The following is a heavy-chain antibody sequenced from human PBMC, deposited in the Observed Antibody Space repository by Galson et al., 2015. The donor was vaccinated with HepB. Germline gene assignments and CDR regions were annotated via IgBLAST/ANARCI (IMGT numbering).Heavy chain of an antibody. J-gene: IGHJ6*02. V-gene: IGHV1-69*13. Sequence: SVKVSCKASGGTFSAYALSWVRQAPGQGLEWVGGIVPIFGMVDYAQTFQGRVTITADESTSTAYMELSSLRSEDTAVYYCARAEDQTRHSNFYYFGMDVWGQGTTVTVSS. CDR2: IVPIFGMV. D-gene: IGHD4-23*01. CDR3: ARAEDQTRHSNFYYFGMDV. CDR1: GGTFSAYA.